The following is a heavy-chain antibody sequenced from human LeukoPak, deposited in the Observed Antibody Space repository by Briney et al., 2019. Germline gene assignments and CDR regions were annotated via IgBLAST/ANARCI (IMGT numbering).Heavy chain of an antibody. V-gene: IGHV1-2*04. D-gene: IGHD6-19*01. J-gene: IGHJ4*02. CDR2: INPNSGGT. Sequence: GASVKVSCKASGYTFTGYYMHWVRQAPGQGLEWMGWINPNSGGTNYAQKFQGWVTMTRDTSISTAYMELSRLRSDDTAVYYCARAPYSSGWRPFDYWGQGTLVTVSS. CDR3: ARAPYSSGWRPFDY. CDR1: GYTFTGYY.